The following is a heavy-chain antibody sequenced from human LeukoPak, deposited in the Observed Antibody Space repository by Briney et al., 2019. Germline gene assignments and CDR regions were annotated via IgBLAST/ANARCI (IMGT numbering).Heavy chain of an antibody. V-gene: IGHV4-34*01. D-gene: IGHD3/OR15-3a*01. CDR2: INHSGST. J-gene: IGHJ6*03. CDR1: GGSFSGYY. Sequence: SETLSLTCAVYGGSFSGYYWSWLRQPPGKGLEWIGEINHSGSTNYNPSLKSRVTISVDTSKNQFSLKLSSVTAADTAVYYCARARGPPDYYYYYMDVWGKGTTVTVSS. CDR3: ARARGPPDYYYYYMDV.